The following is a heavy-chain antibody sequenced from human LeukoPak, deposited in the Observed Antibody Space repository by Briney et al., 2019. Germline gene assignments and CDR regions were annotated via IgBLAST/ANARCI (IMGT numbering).Heavy chain of an antibody. V-gene: IGHV3-20*04. D-gene: IGHD6-13*01. CDR1: GFTFDDYG. CDR3: ARGRNPGIAAAGFLDY. J-gene: IGHJ4*02. Sequence: PGGSLRLSCAASGFTFDDYGMSWVRQAPGKGLEWVSGINWCGGSTGYADSEEGRFTISRDNAKNSLYLQMNSLRAEDTALYYCARGRNPGIAAAGFLDYWGQGTLVTVSS. CDR2: INWCGGST.